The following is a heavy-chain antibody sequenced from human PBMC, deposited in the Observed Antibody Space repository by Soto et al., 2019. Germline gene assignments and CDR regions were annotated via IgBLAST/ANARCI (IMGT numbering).Heavy chain of an antibody. CDR1: GFTFSSYS. CDR3: ARLAPLTGLRGFDY. Sequence: PGGSLILSCAASGFTFSSYSMNWVRQAPGKGLEWVSSISSSSSYIYYADSVKGRFTISRDNAKNSLYLQMNSLRAEDTAVYYCARLAPLTGLRGFDYWGQGTLVTGSS. V-gene: IGHV3-21*01. CDR2: ISSSSSYI. J-gene: IGHJ4*02. D-gene: IGHD7-27*01.